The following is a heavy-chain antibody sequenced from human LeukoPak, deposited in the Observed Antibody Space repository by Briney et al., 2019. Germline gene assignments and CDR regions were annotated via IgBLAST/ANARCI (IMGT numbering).Heavy chain of an antibody. CDR2: TSFDGSDN. CDR3: ARGRYDSSGYYSGWFNP. J-gene: IGHJ5*02. Sequence: PGRSLRLSCAASGFTFSSYAMHWVRQAPGKGLKWVAVTSFDGSDNYYADSVKGRFTISRDNSKNTLYLQMNSLRPDDTAVYYCARGRYDSSGYYSGWFNPWGQGTLVTVSS. CDR1: GFTFSSYA. V-gene: IGHV3-30*04. D-gene: IGHD3-22*01.